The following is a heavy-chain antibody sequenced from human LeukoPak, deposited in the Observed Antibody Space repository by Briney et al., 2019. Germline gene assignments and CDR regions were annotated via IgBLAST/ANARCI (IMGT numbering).Heavy chain of an antibody. Sequence: SETLSLTCTVSGGSISSSSYYWGRIRQPPGKGLEWIGSIYYSGSTYYNPSLKSRVTISVDTSKNQFSLKLSSVTAADTAVYYCARHLSEGYYDILTGYSFDYWGQGTLVTVSS. J-gene: IGHJ4*02. V-gene: IGHV4-39*01. CDR3: ARHLSEGYYDILTGYSFDY. CDR1: GGSISSSSYY. CDR2: IYYSGST. D-gene: IGHD3-9*01.